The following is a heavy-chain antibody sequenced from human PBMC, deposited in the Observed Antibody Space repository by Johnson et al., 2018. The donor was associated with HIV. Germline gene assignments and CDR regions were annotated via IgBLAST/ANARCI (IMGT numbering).Heavy chain of an antibody. J-gene: IGHJ3*02. Sequence: QVQLVESGGGVVQPGGSLRLSCAASGFTFSSYGMHWVRQAPGKGLEWVAFIRYDGSNKYYADSVKGRFTISRDNSKNTLYLQMNSLRAEDTAVYYCANMDYGDYVHDAFDSWGQGTMVTVSS. CDR3: ANMDYGDYVHDAFDS. V-gene: IGHV3-30*02. CDR2: IRYDGSNK. D-gene: IGHD4-17*01. CDR1: GFTFSSYG.